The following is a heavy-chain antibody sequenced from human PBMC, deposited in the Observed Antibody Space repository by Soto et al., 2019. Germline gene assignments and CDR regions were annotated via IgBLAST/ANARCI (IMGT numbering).Heavy chain of an antibody. CDR3: ARDSNDLSIAAAGRGFDY. V-gene: IGHV4-31*02. D-gene: IGHD6-13*01. CDR2: IYYSGST. Sequence: PSETLSLTCTVSGGSISSGGYYWSWIRQHPGKGLEWIGYIYYSGSTYYNPSLKSRVTISVDTSKNQFSLKLSSVTAADTAVYYCARDSNDLSIAAAGRGFDYWGQGTLVTVSS. J-gene: IGHJ4*02. CDR1: GGSISSGGYY.